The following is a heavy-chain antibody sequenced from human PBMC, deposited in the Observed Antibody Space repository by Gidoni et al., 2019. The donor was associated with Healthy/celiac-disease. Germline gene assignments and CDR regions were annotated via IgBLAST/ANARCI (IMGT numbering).Heavy chain of an antibody. CDR2: ISGSGGST. D-gene: IGHD6-19*01. CDR3: AKDPSSGWYRWYFDL. Sequence: EVQLLESGGGLVQPGGSLRLSCAASGFTFCSYAMSWVRRAPGKGLEWVSAISGSGGSTYYADSVKGRFTISRDNSKNTLYLQMNSLRAEDTAVYYCAKDPSSGWYRWYFDLWGRGTLVTVSS. CDR1: GFTFCSYA. J-gene: IGHJ2*01. V-gene: IGHV3-23*01.